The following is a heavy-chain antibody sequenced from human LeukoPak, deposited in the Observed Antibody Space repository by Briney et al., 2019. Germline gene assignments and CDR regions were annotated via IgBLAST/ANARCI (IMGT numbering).Heavy chain of an antibody. CDR2: INHSGST. Sequence: SETLSLTCAVYGGSFSGYYWSWIRQPPGKGLEWIGEINHSGSTNYNPSLKSRVTISVDTSKNQFSLKLSSVTAADTAVYYCARQESMYYDILTGYYKSNWFDPWGQGTPVTVSS. CDR3: ARQESMYYDILTGYYKSNWFDP. V-gene: IGHV4-34*01. CDR1: GGSFSGYY. D-gene: IGHD3-9*01. J-gene: IGHJ5*02.